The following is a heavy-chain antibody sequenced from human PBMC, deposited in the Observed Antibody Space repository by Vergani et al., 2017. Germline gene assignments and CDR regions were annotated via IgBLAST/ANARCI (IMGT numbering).Heavy chain of an antibody. CDR2: IKSKTDGGTT. J-gene: IGHJ5*02. V-gene: IGHV3-15*01. Sequence: EVQLVESGGGLVKPGGSLRLSCAASGFTFSNAWMSWVRQAPGKGLEWVVRIKSKTDGGTTDYAAPVKGRFTISRDDSKNTLYLQMNSLKTEDTAVYYCTTAEFDPWGQGTLVTVSS. CDR3: TTAEFDP. CDR1: GFTFSNAW.